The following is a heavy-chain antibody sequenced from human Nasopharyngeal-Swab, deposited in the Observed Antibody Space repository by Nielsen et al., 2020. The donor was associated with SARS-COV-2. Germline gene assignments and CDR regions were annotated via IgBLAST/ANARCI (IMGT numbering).Heavy chain of an antibody. CDR2: IFSNDEK. Sequence: SGPTLVKPTETLTLTCTVSGFSPSNARMGVSWIRQPPGKALEWLAHIFSNDEKSYSTSLKSRLTISKDTSKSQVVLTMTNMDPVDTATYYCARTTRYYDFWSGYYPGYYYYYGMDVWGQGTTVTVSS. J-gene: IGHJ6*02. V-gene: IGHV2-26*01. CDR1: GFSPSNARMG. CDR3: ARTTRYYDFWSGYYPGYYYYYGMDV. D-gene: IGHD3-3*01.